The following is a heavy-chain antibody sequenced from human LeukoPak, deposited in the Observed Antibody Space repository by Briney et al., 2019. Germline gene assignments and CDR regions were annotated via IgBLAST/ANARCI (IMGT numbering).Heavy chain of an antibody. J-gene: IGHJ5*02. D-gene: IGHD6-19*01. V-gene: IGHV4-34*01. CDR2: INHSGST. CDR3: ARARDSIAVAAPWFDP. CDR1: GGSFSGYY. Sequence: SETLSLTCAVYGGSFSGYYWSWIRQPPGKGLEWIGEINHSGSTNYNPSLKSRVTISVDTSKNQFSLKLSSVTAADTAVYYCARARDSIAVAAPWFDPWGQGTLVTVSS.